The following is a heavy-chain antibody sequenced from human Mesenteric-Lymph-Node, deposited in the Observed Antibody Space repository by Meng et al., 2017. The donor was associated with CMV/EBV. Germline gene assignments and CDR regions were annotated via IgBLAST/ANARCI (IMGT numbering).Heavy chain of an antibody. V-gene: IGHV4-39*07. Sequence: GSLRLSCTVSGGSINSATYYWGWIRQSPGKGLEWIGNIYYSGTTYYNPSLMSRVSISVDTSRNQFSLKLRSLTAADTAVYCCATFGRDDYSNFGGYIFYYYAMGVWGQGTTVTVSS. CDR3: ATFGRDDYSNFGGYIFYYYAMGV. J-gene: IGHJ6*02. CDR1: GGSINSATYY. D-gene: IGHD4-11*01. CDR2: IYYSGTT.